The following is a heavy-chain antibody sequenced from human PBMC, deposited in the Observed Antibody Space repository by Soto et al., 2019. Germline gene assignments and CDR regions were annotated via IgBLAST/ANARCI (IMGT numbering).Heavy chain of an antibody. V-gene: IGHV1-2*04. CDR2: INPNSGGT. D-gene: IGHD1-26*01. J-gene: IGHJ3*02. CDR3: ARDALYSGSYPTPLGVGRMDI. CDR1: GYTFTGYY. Sequence: ASVKVSCKASGYTFTGYYMHWVRQAPGQGLEWMGWINPNSGGTNYAQKFQGWVTVTRDTSISTAYMELSRLRSDDTAVYYCARDALYSGSYPTPLGVGRMDIWGQGTMVTVSS.